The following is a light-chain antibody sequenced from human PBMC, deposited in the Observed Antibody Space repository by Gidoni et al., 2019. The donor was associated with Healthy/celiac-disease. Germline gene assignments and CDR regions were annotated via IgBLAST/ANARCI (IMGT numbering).Light chain of an antibody. Sequence: DIVMTQSPLSLPVTPGEPASISCRSSQSRLHSNGYNYVDWYLQKPGQSPQLLIYLGSNRAAGVPDRVSGSGSVTDFTLKISRVEAEDVGVYYCMQALQTPTFGPGTKVDIK. CDR1: QSRLHSNGYNY. V-gene: IGKV2-28*01. CDR3: MQALQTPT. CDR2: LGS. J-gene: IGKJ3*01.